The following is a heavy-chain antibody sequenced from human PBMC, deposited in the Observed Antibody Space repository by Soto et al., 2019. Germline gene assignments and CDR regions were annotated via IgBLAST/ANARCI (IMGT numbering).Heavy chain of an antibody. J-gene: IGHJ6*02. Sequence: SVKVSCKASGGTFSSYAISWVRQAPGQGLAWMGGIIPIFGTANYAQKFQGRVTITADESTSTAYMELSSLRSEDTAVYYCAREGMRDIAAAGVSYYGVDVWGQGTTVTVSS. CDR3: AREGMRDIAAAGVSYYGVDV. D-gene: IGHD6-13*01. CDR1: GGTFSSYA. CDR2: IIPIFGTA. V-gene: IGHV1-69*13.